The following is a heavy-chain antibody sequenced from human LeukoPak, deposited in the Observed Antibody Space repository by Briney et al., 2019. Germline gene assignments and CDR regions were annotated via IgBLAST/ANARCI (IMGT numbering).Heavy chain of an antibody. V-gene: IGHV3-7*01. CDR2: IEQDGSEK. CDR1: GFSFTTSW. D-gene: IGHD5-18*01. Sequence: GGSLRLSCAASGFSFTTSWMSWVRQAPGRGLEWVASIEQDGSEKYYVDSVKGRFTISRDNAKNSLFLQMNSLRAEDTAVYYCAKGHTSLAPGGQGALVTVSS. CDR3: AKGHTSLAP. J-gene: IGHJ4*02.